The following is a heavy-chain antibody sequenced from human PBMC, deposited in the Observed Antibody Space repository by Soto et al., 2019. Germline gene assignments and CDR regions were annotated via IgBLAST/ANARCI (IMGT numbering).Heavy chain of an antibody. CDR1: GYSFTSYW. Sequence: GESLKISCKGSGYSFTSYWSSWVRQMPGKGLEWMGRIDPSDSYTNYSPSFQGHVTISADKSISTAYLQWSSLKASDTAMYYCARLAPVRPYYDFWSGYSPVYYGMDVWGQGTTVTVSS. V-gene: IGHV5-10-1*01. CDR3: ARLAPVRPYYDFWSGYSPVYYGMDV. J-gene: IGHJ6*02. CDR2: IDPSDSYT. D-gene: IGHD3-3*01.